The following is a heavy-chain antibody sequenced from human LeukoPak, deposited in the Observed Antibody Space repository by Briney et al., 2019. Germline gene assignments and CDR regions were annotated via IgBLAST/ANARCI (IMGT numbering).Heavy chain of an antibody. Sequence: GASVKVSCKASGYTFTGYYMHWVRQAPGQGLEWMGWINPNSGGTNYAQKFQGRVTMTRDTSISTAYMELSRLRSDDTAVYYCARNHRSTVTSHNWFDPWGQGTLVTVSS. V-gene: IGHV1-2*02. CDR3: ARNHRSTVTSHNWFDP. CDR2: INPNSGGT. CDR1: GYTFTGYY. D-gene: IGHD4-17*01. J-gene: IGHJ5*02.